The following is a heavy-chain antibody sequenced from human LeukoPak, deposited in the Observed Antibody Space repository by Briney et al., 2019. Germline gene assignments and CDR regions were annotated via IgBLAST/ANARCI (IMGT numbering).Heavy chain of an antibody. Sequence: ASETLSLTCTVSGDSISSGDYYWSWLRQPAGKGLEWIVRISSSGSTNYNPSLKSRVTISVDTSKNQFSLKLSSVTAADTAVYFCARSPYSYDSSGAFDIWGQGTMVTVST. CDR2: ISSSGST. CDR3: ARSPYSYDSSGAFDI. J-gene: IGHJ3*02. V-gene: IGHV4-61*02. CDR1: GDSISSGDYY. D-gene: IGHD3-22*01.